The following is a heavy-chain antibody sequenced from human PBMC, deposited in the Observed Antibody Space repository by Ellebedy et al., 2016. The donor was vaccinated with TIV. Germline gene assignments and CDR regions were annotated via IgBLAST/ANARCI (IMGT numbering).Heavy chain of an antibody. D-gene: IGHD6-13*01. CDR3: AKGITAAVVEESLFDP. CDR2: ISGSGGSR. V-gene: IGHV3-23*01. CDR1: GFTFSSYT. J-gene: IGHJ5*02. Sequence: GESLKISXAASGFTFSSYTMRWVYQAPGKGLELVSDISGSGGSRYYADSVKGRFTISRDNSKNTLYLQMNSLRVEDTALYYCAKGITAAVVEESLFDPWGQGTLVTVSS.